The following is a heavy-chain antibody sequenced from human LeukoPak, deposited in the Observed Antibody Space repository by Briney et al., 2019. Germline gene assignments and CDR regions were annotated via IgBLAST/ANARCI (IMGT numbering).Heavy chain of an antibody. CDR2: INPSSGGT. J-gene: IGHJ6*02. Sequence: ASVKVSCKASGYTFTHYYIHWVRQAPGHGLEWMGAINPSSGGTNSAQKFQGRVSMTRDTSISTAYMEVSRLRSDDTAVFYCVRDLVTTGPYGMDVWGQGTTVTVSS. CDR1: GYTFTHYY. V-gene: IGHV1-2*02. CDR3: VRDLVTTGPYGMDV. D-gene: IGHD4-17*01.